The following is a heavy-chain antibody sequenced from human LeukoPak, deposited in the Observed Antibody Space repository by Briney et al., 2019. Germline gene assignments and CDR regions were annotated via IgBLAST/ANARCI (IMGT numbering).Heavy chain of an antibody. D-gene: IGHD4-17*01. CDR1: GGTFSSYA. CDR2: IIPILGIA. V-gene: IGHV1-69*04. CDR3: ARMTTLTGY. Sequence: ASVKVSCKASGGTFSSYAISWVRQAPGQGLEWMGRIIPILGIANYAQKFQGRVTITADKSSSTAYMELSSLRSEDTAVYYCARMTTLTGYWGQGTLVTVSS. J-gene: IGHJ4*02.